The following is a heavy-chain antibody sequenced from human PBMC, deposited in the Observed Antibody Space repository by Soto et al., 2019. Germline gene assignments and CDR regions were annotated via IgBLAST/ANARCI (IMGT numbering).Heavy chain of an antibody. D-gene: IGHD4-17*01. CDR2: IYYSGST. J-gene: IGHJ4*02. Sequence: QLQLQESGPGLVKPSETLSLTCTVSGGSISSSSYYWGWIRQPPGKGLEWIGSIYYSGSTYYNPSLKSRVTISVDTSKNQFSLKLSSVTAADTAVYYCAMSMTTVVTLDYWGQGTLVTVSS. CDR3: AMSMTTVVTLDY. CDR1: GGSISSSSYY. V-gene: IGHV4-39*01.